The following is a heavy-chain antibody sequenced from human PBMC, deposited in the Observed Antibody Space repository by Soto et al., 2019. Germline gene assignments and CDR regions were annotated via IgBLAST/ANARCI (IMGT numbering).Heavy chain of an antibody. CDR2: IWYDGSNE. CDR1: GFMFSDYG. D-gene: IGHD3-16*01. J-gene: IGHJ5*02. CDR3: ARDRVEGDGWFDP. Sequence: PGGSLRLSCAASGFMFSDYGMHWVRQAPGKGLEWVAVIWYDGSNENYADSVKGRFTISRDNSKKTLYLQMNSLRVEDTAMYYCARDRVEGDGWFDPWGQGTLVTVSS. V-gene: IGHV3-33*01.